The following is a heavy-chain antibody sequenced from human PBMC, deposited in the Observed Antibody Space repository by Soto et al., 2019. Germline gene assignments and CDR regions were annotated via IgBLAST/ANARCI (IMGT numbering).Heavy chain of an antibody. V-gene: IGHV3-7*01. Sequence: GGSLRLSCAASGFTFRTYWMNWVRQAPGKGLEWVAKINQDGSVKYYVDSVRGRFTISRDNAKNSLFLQMNSLGAEDTALYYCVRFPFFDTSDQGYWGQGTLVTVSS. J-gene: IGHJ4*02. CDR2: INQDGSVK. D-gene: IGHD3-22*01. CDR3: VRFPFFDTSDQGY. CDR1: GFTFRTYW.